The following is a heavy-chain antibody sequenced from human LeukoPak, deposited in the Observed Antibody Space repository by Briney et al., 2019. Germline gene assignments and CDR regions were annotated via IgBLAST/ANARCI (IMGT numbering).Heavy chain of an antibody. CDR1: GFSFSSFS. V-gene: IGHV3-21*01. J-gene: IGHJ4*02. CDR2: ISSSSSYI. CDR3: ARDAGYGYDRFDY. Sequence: GGSLRLSCAASGFSFSSFSMNWVRQAPGKGLEWVSSISSSSSYIYYADSVKGRFTISRDNAKNSLYLQMNSLRAEDTAVYYCARDAGYGYDRFDYWGQGTQVTVSS. D-gene: IGHD5-18*01.